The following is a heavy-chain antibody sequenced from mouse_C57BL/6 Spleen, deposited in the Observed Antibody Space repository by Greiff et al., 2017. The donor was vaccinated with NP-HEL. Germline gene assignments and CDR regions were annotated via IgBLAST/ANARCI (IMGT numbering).Heavy chain of an antibody. CDR2: IDPSDSYI. CDR3: ARSSSYEGFAY. D-gene: IGHD1-1*01. CDR1: GYTFTSYW. V-gene: IGHV1-69*01. Sequence: QVQLQQPGAELVMPGASVKLSCKASGYTFTSYWMHWVKQRPGQGLEWIGEIDPSDSYINYNQKFKGKSTLTVDKSSSTAYMQLSSLTSVDSAVYYCARSSSYEGFAYWGQGTLVTVSA. J-gene: IGHJ3*01.